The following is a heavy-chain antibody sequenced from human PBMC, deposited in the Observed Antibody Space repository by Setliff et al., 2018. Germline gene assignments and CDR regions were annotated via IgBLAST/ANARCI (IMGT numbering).Heavy chain of an antibody. V-gene: IGHV1-2*04. Sequence: ASVNVSCMASGYPFTGYYMHWVRQAPGQGLEWMGWINPNSGGTNDAQKFHGWVTMNRDTFISTAYMELSRLRSDDTAVYYCAIALGATITHFYYWGQGTLFTVSS. CDR3: AIALGATITHFYY. CDR2: INPNSGGT. J-gene: IGHJ4*02. D-gene: IGHD1-26*01. CDR1: GYPFTGYY.